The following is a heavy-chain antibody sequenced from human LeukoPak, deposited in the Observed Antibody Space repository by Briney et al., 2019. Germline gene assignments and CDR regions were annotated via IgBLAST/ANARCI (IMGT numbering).Heavy chain of an antibody. CDR2: ISSSSSTI. CDR3: ARDLGRYYYDSSGYTRL. V-gene: IGHV3-48*01. CDR1: GFTFSSYS. J-gene: IGHJ4*02. Sequence: PVRSLRLSCAASGFTFSSYSMNWVRQAPGKGLEWVSYISSSSSTIYYADSVKGRFTTSRDNAKNSLYLQMNSLRAEDTAVYYCARDLGRYYYDSSGYTRLWGQGTLVTVSS. D-gene: IGHD3-22*01.